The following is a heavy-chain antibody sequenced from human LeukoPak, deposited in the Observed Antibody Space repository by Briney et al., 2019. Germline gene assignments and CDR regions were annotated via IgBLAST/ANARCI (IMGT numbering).Heavy chain of an antibody. D-gene: IGHD5/OR15-5a*01. Sequence: GGSLRLSCAASGFTFSTYGMSWVRQAPGKGLEWVSAIRGGGGSTYYADSVKGRFTISRDNAKNPLYLQMNSLRAEDTAVYYCARGHVTVSAHDDAFVIWGQGTMVTVSS. V-gene: IGHV3-23*01. CDR1: GFTFSTYG. CDR2: IRGGGGST. J-gene: IGHJ3*02. CDR3: ARGHVTVSAHDDAFVI.